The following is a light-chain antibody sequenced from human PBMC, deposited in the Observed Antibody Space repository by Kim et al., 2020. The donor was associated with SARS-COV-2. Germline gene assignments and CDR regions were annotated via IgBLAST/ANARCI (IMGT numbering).Light chain of an antibody. V-gene: IGLV3-1*01. CDR3: QAWDSRPVV. J-gene: IGLJ2*01. CDR1: KLGDKY. CDR2: QDS. Sequence: SYELTQPPSVSVSPGQTASITCSGDKLGDKYACWYQQKPGQSPVLVIYQDSKRPSGIPERFSGSNSGNTATLTISGTQAMDEADYYFQAWDSRPVVFGGG.